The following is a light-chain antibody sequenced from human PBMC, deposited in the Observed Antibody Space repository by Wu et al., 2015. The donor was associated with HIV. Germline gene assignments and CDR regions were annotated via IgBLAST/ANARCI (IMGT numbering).Light chain of an antibody. CDR1: QSVSSN. Sequence: EIVLTQSPATLSVSPGERATLSCRASQSVSSNLAWYQQKPGQAPRLLIYGASTRATGIPARFSGSGSGTEFTLVINTVEPDDFAVYYCQQYAASPITFGQGTRL. CDR3: QQYAASPIT. CDR2: GAS. V-gene: IGKV3-15*01. J-gene: IGKJ5*01.